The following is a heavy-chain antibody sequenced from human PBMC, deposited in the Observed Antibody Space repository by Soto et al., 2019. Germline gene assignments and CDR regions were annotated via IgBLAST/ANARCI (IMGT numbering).Heavy chain of an antibody. Sequence: EVQLVESGGGLVQPGGSLRLSCAVSGFTVSSNYMSWVRQAPGKGLEWVSVIYTDGSTYYADSVKGRFTISSDNSKNTLYLQMNSLRAEDTAVYYCARSNDYGDYWGQGTLVTVSS. J-gene: IGHJ4*02. CDR2: IYTDGST. CDR1: GFTVSSNY. V-gene: IGHV3-66*01. CDR3: ARSNDYGDY.